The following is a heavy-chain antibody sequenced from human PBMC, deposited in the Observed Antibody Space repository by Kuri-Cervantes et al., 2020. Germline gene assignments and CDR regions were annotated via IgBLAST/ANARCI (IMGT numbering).Heavy chain of an antibody. D-gene: IGHD4-11*01. CDR1: GFTFSDYY. CDR3: AKEGRQGTVFGFFDY. CDR2: ISSSGSTI. J-gene: IGHJ4*02. Sequence: GGSLRLSCAASGFTFSDYYMSWIRQAPGKGLEWVSYISSSGSTIYYADSVKGRFTISRDNAKNSLYLQMNSLRAEDTTVYYCAKEGRQGTVFGFFDYWGQGTLVTVSS. V-gene: IGHV3-11*01.